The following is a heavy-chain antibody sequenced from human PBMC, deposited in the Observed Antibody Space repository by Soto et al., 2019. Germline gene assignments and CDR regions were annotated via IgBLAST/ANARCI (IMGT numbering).Heavy chain of an antibody. CDR2: ISYDGSNK. J-gene: IGHJ6*02. D-gene: IGHD5-12*01. Sequence: GGSLRLSCAASGFTFSSYAMHWVRQAPGKGLEWVAVISYDGSNKYYADSVKGRFTISRDNSKNTLYLQMNSLRAEDTAVYYCAREAWLQLNDDHGMDVWGQGTTVTVSS. V-gene: IGHV3-30-3*01. CDR1: GFTFSSYA. CDR3: AREAWLQLNDDHGMDV.